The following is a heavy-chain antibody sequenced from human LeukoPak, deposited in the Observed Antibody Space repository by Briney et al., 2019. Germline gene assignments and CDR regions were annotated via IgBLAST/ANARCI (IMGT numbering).Heavy chain of an antibody. D-gene: IGHD5-18*01. V-gene: IGHV4-39*01. CDR1: GGSISSGTYY. CDR3: ASPRGFSYGYFDY. J-gene: IGHJ4*02. Sequence: SETLSLTCTVSGGSISSGTYYWGWIRQPPGKGLECIGTIYYSGSTSYNPSLKSRVTISVDTSKNQFSLKLTSVTAADTAVYYCASPRGFSYGYFDYWGQGTLVTVSP. CDR2: IYYSGST.